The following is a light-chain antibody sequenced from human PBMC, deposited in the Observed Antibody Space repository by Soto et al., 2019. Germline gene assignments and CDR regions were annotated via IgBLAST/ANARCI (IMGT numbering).Light chain of an antibody. V-gene: IGLV2-14*01. Sequence: QSALTQPASVSGSPGQSITISCTATSSDVGGYNYVSWYQQHPGKAPKLMIYEVSNRPSGVSNRFSGSKSGNTASLTISGLQAEDEADYYCSSYTSSSTLGVFGGGTKVTVL. CDR1: SSDVGGYNY. J-gene: IGLJ3*02. CDR2: EVS. CDR3: SSYTSSSTLGV.